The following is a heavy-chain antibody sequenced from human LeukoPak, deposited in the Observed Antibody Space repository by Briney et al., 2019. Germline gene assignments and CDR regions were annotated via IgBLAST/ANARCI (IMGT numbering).Heavy chain of an antibody. CDR3: AKEMVPNSYYYGMDV. D-gene: IGHD2-8*01. J-gene: IGHJ6*02. Sequence: GGSLRLSCAATGFTFKDYGMHWVRQPPGKGLEWVSGISWNSGSIGYADSVKGRFTISRDNAKNSLYLQMNSLRAEDTALYYCAKEMVPNSYYYGMDVWGQGTTVTVSS. CDR2: ISWNSGSI. CDR1: GFTFKDYG. V-gene: IGHV3-9*01.